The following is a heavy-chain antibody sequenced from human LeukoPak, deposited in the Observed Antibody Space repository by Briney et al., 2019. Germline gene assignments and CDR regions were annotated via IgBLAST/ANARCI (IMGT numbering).Heavy chain of an antibody. CDR1: GFTFSDYY. J-gene: IGHJ4*02. D-gene: IGHD6-13*01. Sequence: SGRSLRLSCAASGFTFSDYYMSWIRQAPGKGLEWVSYISSSGSTIYYADSVTGRFTISRDNAKNTLYLQMNSLRAEDTVVYYGAGGGVGIAAAGTFDYWGQGTLVTVSS. CDR3: AGGGVGIAAAGTFDY. V-gene: IGHV3-11*04. CDR2: ISSSGSTI.